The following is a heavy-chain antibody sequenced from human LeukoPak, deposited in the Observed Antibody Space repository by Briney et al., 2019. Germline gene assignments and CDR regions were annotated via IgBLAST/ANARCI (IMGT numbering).Heavy chain of an antibody. CDR1: GYSFTSYG. Sequence: ASVKVSCKASGYSFTSYGISWVRQAPGQGLEWMGWISAYNGNTKYAQKLQGRVTMTTDTSTSTAYMELRSLRSDDTAVYYCARAAWYYYGSGSYGSFDYWGQGTLVTVSS. CDR3: ARAAWYYYGSGSYGSFDY. V-gene: IGHV1-18*01. CDR2: ISAYNGNT. D-gene: IGHD3-10*01. J-gene: IGHJ4*02.